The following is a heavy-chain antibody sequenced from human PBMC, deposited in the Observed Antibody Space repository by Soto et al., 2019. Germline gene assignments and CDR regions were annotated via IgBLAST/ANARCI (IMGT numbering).Heavy chain of an antibody. CDR3: ARVPAAIHSLDYYGMDV. Sequence: GGSLRLSCAASGFTFSSYWMSWVRQAPGKGLEWVANIKQDGSEKYYVDSVKGRLTISRDNAKNSLYLQMNSLRAEDTAVYYCARVPAAIHSLDYYGMDVWGQGTTVTVSS. J-gene: IGHJ6*02. CDR2: IKQDGSEK. D-gene: IGHD2-2*02. CDR1: GFTFSSYW. V-gene: IGHV3-7*05.